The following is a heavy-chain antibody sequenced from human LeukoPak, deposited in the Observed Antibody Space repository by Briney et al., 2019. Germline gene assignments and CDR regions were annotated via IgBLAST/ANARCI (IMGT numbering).Heavy chain of an antibody. Sequence: GGSLRLSCAASGFTFGDFYMSWIRQAPGKGLEWVSYITSGGSTIYYADSVKGRFTISRDNSKNTLYLQMNSLRAEDTAVYYCARERARGYNWNYGGAFDIWGQGTMVTVSS. CDR2: ITSGGSTI. J-gene: IGHJ3*02. CDR1: GFTFGDFY. D-gene: IGHD1-7*01. V-gene: IGHV3-11*01. CDR3: ARERARGYNWNYGGAFDI.